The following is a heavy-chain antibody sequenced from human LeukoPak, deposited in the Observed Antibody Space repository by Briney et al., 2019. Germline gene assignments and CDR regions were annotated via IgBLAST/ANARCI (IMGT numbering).Heavy chain of an antibody. CDR3: ASGKGNSRIVDY. V-gene: IGHV3-66*01. CDR2: IYSGGST. CDR1: GFTVSSNY. Sequence: PGGSLRLSCAASGFTVSSNYMSWVRQAPGKGLERVSLIYSGGSTYYTDSVKGRFTISRDNSKNTLYLQVNSLSAEDTAVYYCASGKGNSRIVDYWGQGTLVTVSS. J-gene: IGHJ4*02. D-gene: IGHD2/OR15-2a*01.